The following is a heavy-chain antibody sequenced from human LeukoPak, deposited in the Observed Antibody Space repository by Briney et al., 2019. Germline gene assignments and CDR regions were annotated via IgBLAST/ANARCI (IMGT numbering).Heavy chain of an antibody. CDR3: ARVKYYYDENTGAFDI. V-gene: IGHV4-59*01. CDR1: GGSISSYY. D-gene: IGHD3-22*01. J-gene: IGHJ3*02. Sequence: SETLSLTCTVSGGSISSYYWSWIRQPPGKGLEWIGYIYYSGSTNYNPSLKSRVTISVDTSKNQFSLKLSSVTAADTAVYYCARVKYYYDENTGAFDIWGQGTMVTVSS. CDR2: IYYSGST.